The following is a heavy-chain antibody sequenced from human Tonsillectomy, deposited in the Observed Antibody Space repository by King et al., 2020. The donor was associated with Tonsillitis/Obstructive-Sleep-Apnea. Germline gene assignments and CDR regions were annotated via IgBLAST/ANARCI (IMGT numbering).Heavy chain of an antibody. CDR3: ARESLGYCSSTSCNKPYNWFDP. CDR1: GYTFTGYY. CDR2: INPNSGGT. Sequence: VQLVESGAEVKKPGASVKVSCKASGYTFTGYYMHWVRQAPGQGLEWMGWINPNSGGTNYAQKFQGRVTMTRDTSISTAYMELSRLRSDDTAVYYCARESLGYCSSTSCNKPYNWFDPWGQGTLVTVSS. D-gene: IGHD2-2*01. V-gene: IGHV1-2*02. J-gene: IGHJ5*02.